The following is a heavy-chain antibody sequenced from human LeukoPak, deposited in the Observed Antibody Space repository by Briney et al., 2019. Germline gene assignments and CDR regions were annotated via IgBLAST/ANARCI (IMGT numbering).Heavy chain of an antibody. CDR3: ARAMTYDSIGYYFDH. J-gene: IGHJ4*02. CDR2: IDSDESSI. Sequence: GSLRLSCAASRFTFSSYWMHWVRQAPGKGLVWVSRIDSDESSISYADSVKGRFTISRDNAKNTLYLQMNSLRAEDTAVYYCARAMTYDSIGYYFDHWGQGTLVTVSS. CDR1: RFTFSSYW. V-gene: IGHV3-74*01. D-gene: IGHD3-22*01.